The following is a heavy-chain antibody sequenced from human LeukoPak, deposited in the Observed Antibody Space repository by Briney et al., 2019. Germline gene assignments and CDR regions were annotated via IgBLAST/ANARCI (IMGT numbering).Heavy chain of an antibody. D-gene: IGHD3-3*01. V-gene: IGHV4-34*01. CDR1: GGSFSGYY. Sequence: SETLSLTCAVYGGSFSGYYWSWIRQPPVKGLEWIGEINHSGSTNYNPSLKSRVTISVDTSKNQFSLKLSSVTAADTAVYYCARVHYDFWSGHKDWFDPWGQGTLVTVSS. CDR2: INHSGST. J-gene: IGHJ5*02. CDR3: ARVHYDFWSGHKDWFDP.